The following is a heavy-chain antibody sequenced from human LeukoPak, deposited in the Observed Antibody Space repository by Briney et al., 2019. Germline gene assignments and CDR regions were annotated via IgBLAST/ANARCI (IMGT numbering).Heavy chain of an antibody. J-gene: IGHJ4*02. Sequence: SETLSLTCTVSGGSISSYYWSWIRQPPGKGLEWIGYIYYSGGTNYNPSLKSRVTISVDTSKNQFSLKLSSVTAADTAVYYCARVLDGGNSYYFDYWGQGTLVTVSS. CDR2: IYYSGGT. CDR1: GGSISSYY. D-gene: IGHD4-23*01. V-gene: IGHV4-59*01. CDR3: ARVLDGGNSYYFDY.